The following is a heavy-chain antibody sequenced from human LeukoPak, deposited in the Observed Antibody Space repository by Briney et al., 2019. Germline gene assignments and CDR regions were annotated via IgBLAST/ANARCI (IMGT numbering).Heavy chain of an antibody. V-gene: IGHV4-59*01. CDR1: GGPISSYY. CDR2: IYYSGST. Sequence: SETLSLTCTVSGGPISSYYWSWIRQPPGKGLEWIGYIYYSGSTNYNPSLKSRVTISVDTSKNQFSLKLSSVTAADTAVYYCARTGITMVRGVFDNWGQGTLVTVSS. CDR3: ARTGITMVRGVFDN. D-gene: IGHD3-10*01. J-gene: IGHJ4*02.